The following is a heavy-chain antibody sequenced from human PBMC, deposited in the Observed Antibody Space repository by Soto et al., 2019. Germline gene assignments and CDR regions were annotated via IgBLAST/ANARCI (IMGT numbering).Heavy chain of an antibody. CDR1: GGSISTSSYY. J-gene: IGHJ5*02. V-gene: IGHV4-39*01. CDR2: IYNSGST. D-gene: IGHD3-16*01. CDR3: VRLYDFISLVPS. Sequence: SETLSLTCNVSGGSISTSSYYWGWIRQAPGKGLEWIGSIYNSGSTYYNRPLRSRVTISVDTSKNQFSLNLSSVTAADTAVYYCVRLYDFISLVPSWGQGILVTVSS.